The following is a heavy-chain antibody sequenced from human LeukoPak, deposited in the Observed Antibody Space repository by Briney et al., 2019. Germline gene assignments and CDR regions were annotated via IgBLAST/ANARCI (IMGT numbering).Heavy chain of an antibody. D-gene: IGHD6-13*01. CDR1: GGSISSYY. V-gene: IGHV4-4*07. J-gene: IGHJ4*02. CDR3: ARHRGAAAGTGYYFDY. CDR2: IYTSGST. Sequence: PSETLSLTCTVSGGSISSYYWSWIRQPAGKGLEWIGRIYTSGSTNYKSSLKSRVTMSVDTSKNQFSLKVSSVTAADTAVYYCARHRGAAAGTGYYFDYWGQGTLVTVSS.